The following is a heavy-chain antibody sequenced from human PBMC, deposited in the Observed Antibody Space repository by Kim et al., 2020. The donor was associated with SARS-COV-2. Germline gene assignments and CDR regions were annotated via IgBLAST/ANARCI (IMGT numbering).Heavy chain of an antibody. D-gene: IGHD2-15*01. J-gene: IGHJ6*02. V-gene: IGHV3-7*03. CDR1: GFTFNTYW. CDR3: ARDRAVGTSWPTYYYGMDI. CDR2: IKKDGSDK. Sequence: GGSLRLSCVVSGFTFNTYWMNWVRQAPGKGLEWVANIKKDGSDKNYVDSVRGRFTISRDNAKKELYLQMNSLRAEDTAVYYCARDRAVGTSWPTYYYGMDIWAQGTAVTVS.